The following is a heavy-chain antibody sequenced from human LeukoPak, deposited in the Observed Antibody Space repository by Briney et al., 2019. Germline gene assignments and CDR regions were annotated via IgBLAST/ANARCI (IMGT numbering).Heavy chain of an antibody. CDR1: GGSITSSSYY. Sequence: SETLSLTCTVSGGSITSSSYYWGWIRQPPGKGLEWIASIYYSGSTYYNPSLKSQFTISVDTSKNQFSLKLSSVTAADTAVYYCARDRGPGVLDIWGQGTMVTVSS. CDR3: ARDRGPGVLDI. J-gene: IGHJ3*02. CDR2: IYYSGST. V-gene: IGHV4-39*07. D-gene: IGHD3-3*01.